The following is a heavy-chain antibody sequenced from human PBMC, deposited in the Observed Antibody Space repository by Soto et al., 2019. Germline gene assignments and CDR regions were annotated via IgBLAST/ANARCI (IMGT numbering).Heavy chain of an antibody. V-gene: IGHV4-61*01. CDR3: ARDAHPDYYYYGMDV. Sequence: QVQLQESGPGLVKPSETLSLTCPVSGGSVSSGSYYWSWIRQPPGKGLEWIGYIYYSGSTNYNPSLKSRVTISVDTSKNQFSLKLSSVTAADTAVYYCARDAHPDYYYYGMDVWGQGTPVTVSS. J-gene: IGHJ6*02. CDR1: GGSVSSGSYY. CDR2: IYYSGST.